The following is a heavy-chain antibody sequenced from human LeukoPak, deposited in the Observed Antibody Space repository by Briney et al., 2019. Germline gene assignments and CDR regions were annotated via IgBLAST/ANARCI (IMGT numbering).Heavy chain of an antibody. CDR3: ARDQSAYGGAFDF. J-gene: IGHJ3*01. CDR2: IYKGGTP. V-gene: IGHV3-53*01. D-gene: IGHD3-10*01. Sequence: GGSLRLSCAASGFTVSSNYVSWFRQAPGKGLEWVSVIYKGGTPYYADSVKGRFTISRDNSKNTLYLQMNNLRAEDTDVYYCARDQSAYGGAFDFWGQGAMATVSS. CDR1: GFTVSSNY.